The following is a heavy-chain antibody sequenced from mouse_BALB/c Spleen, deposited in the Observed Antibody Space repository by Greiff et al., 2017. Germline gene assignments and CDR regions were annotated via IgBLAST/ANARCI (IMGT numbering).Heavy chain of an antibody. CDR3: AGTYYYAMDY. V-gene: IGHV14-3*02. J-gene: IGHJ4*01. D-gene: IGHD3-3*01. Sequence: VQLKESGAELVKPGASVKLSCTASGFNIKDTYMHWVKQRPEQGLEWIGRIDPANGNTKYDPKFQGKATITADTSSNTAYLQLSSLTSEDTAVYYCAGTYYYAMDYWGQGTSVTVSS. CDR2: IDPANGNT. CDR1: GFNIKDTY.